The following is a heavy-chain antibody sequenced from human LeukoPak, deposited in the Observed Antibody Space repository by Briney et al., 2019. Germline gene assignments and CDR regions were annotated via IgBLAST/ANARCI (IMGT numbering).Heavy chain of an antibody. CDR3: ARDDYRGVTNFDP. V-gene: IGHV4-59*01. CDR1: GVSISPYF. D-gene: IGHD3-10*01. CDR2: ISYTGST. J-gene: IGHJ5*02. Sequence: KASETLSLTCTVSGVSISPYFWSWLRQTPGKGMEWIGYISYTGSTNYNPALKSRVTISVDTSKNQFSLQLTSVTAADTAVYYCARDDYRGVTNFDPWGQGTLVTVSS.